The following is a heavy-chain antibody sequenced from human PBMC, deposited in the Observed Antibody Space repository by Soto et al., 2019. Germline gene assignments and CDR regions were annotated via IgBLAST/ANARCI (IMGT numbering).Heavy chain of an antibody. J-gene: IGHJ4*02. CDR3: ARVSNVSINFDY. CDR2: INHSGST. V-gene: IGHV4-34*01. Sequence: SETLSLTCAVYGGSFSGYYWSWIRQPPGKGLEWIGEINHSGSTNYNPSLKSRVTISVDTSKNQFSLKLSSVTAADTAVYYCARVSNVSINFDYWGQGTLVTVSS. CDR1: GGSFSGYY. D-gene: IGHD2-8*01.